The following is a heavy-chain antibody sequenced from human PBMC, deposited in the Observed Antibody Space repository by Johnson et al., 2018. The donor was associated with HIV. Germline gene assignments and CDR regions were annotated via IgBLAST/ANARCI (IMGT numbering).Heavy chain of an antibody. J-gene: IGHJ3*02. Sequence: VQLVESGGGVVQPGRSLRLSCAASGFTFSSYAMHWVRQAPGKGLEWVAVISYDGSNKYYADSVKGRFTISRDNSKNTLYLQMNSLRAEDTAVYYFARDAARKTRGAFDIWGQGTMVTVSS. CDR1: GFTFSSYA. D-gene: IGHD2-15*01. V-gene: IGHV3-30-3*01. CDR2: ISYDGSNK. CDR3: ARDAARKTRGAFDI.